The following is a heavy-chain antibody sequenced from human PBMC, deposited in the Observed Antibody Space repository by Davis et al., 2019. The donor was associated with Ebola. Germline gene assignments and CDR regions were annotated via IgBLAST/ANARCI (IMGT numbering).Heavy chain of an antibody. V-gene: IGHV3-7*01. J-gene: IGHJ4*02. CDR3: ATKQGDY. Sequence: PGGSLRLSCAASGFSISGLWMHWVRQAPGKGLEWLAIIKDDGSDKHYVDSVKGRFTVSRDNVKNSLYLQMNSLRAEDTAVYYCATKQGDYWGQGTLVTVSS. CDR1: GFSISGLW. CDR2: IKDDGSDK.